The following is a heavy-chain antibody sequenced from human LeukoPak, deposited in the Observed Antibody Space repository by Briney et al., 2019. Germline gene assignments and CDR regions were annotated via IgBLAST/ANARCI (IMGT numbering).Heavy chain of an antibody. J-gene: IGHJ4*02. D-gene: IGHD2-2*01. CDR2: INPNSGGT. V-gene: IGHV1-2*02. Sequence: ASVKVSYKASGYTFTGYCIHWVRQAPGQGLEWMGWINPNSGGTIYAQKFQGRVTMTRDTSISTAYMELSRLRSDDTAVYYCARAAPLGYCSSTSCLGLDYWGQGTLVTVSS. CDR3: ARAAPLGYCSSTSCLGLDY. CDR1: GYTFTGYC.